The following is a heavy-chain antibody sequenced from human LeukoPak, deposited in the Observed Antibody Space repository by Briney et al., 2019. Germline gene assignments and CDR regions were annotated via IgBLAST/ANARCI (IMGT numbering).Heavy chain of an antibody. J-gene: IGHJ4*02. CDR1: GFTLTSYA. D-gene: IGHD6-6*01. CDR2: ISGSGGST. Sequence: GGSLRPSCAASGFTLTSYAMSWVRQAPGKGLEWVSAISGSGGSTYYADSVKGRFTISRDNSKNTLYLQMNSLRAEDTAVYYCAKDRSSSPKYFDYWGQGTLVTVSS. CDR3: AKDRSSSPKYFDY. V-gene: IGHV3-23*01.